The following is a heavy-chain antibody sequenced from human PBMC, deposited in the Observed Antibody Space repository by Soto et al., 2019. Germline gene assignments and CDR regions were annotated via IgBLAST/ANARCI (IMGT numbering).Heavy chain of an antibody. CDR1: GFTFGKFD. D-gene: IGHD6-13*01. V-gene: IGHV3-30-3*01. Sequence: GGSLRLSCAASGFTFGKFDMHWVRQAPGKGLEWLAVIPYDGNNKYYADSVKGRFSISRDNSKNTLSLQMNSLRAEDTAVYYCARARFKSAAGTLDYWGQGTLVTVSS. J-gene: IGHJ4*02. CDR3: ARARFKSAAGTLDY. CDR2: IPYDGNNK.